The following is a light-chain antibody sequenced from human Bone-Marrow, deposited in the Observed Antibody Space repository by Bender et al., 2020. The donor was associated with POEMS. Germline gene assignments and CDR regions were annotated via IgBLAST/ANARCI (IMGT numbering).Light chain of an antibody. J-gene: IGLJ3*02. Sequence: QSALTQPPSASGSPGQSVTISCTGTSSDVGGYKYVSWYQQHPGKAPKLMINEVSQRPSGVPDRFSGSKSGNTASLTISGLQAEDEADYYCSSYAGSATLLFGGGTKLTVL. CDR1: SSDVGGYKY. CDR3: SSYAGSATLL. V-gene: IGLV2-8*01. CDR2: EVS.